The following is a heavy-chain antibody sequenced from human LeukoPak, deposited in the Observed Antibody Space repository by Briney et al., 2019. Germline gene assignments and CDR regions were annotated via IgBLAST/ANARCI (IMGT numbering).Heavy chain of an antibody. Sequence: ASVKVSCKASGYTFTGYYLHWVRQAPGQGLEWMGWINPNSGGRNYASKLEGRVNLTRDRPYQPAYLALNRLRTEESAFSLCPRDRNRGNDQGVFYTWGHGDPGTVS. CDR3: PRDRNRGNDQGVFYT. D-gene: IGHD1-1*01. J-gene: IGHJ4*03. CDR1: GYTFTGYY. V-gene: IGHV1-2*02. CDR2: INPNSGGR.